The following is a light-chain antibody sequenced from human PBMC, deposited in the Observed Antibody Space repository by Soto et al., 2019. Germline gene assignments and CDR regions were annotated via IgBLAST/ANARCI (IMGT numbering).Light chain of an antibody. CDR1: QSISHW. CDR2: KAS. J-gene: IGKJ1*01. V-gene: IGKV1-5*03. CDR3: QQYSDNWT. Sequence: DIQMTQAPSTLSAAVGDRVTITCLASQSISHWLAWYQQKPWTAPNLLIYKASTLQSGVPSRFSGSGSGTEFTITISSLKPDDSATYYCQQYSDNWTFGQGTKVEIK.